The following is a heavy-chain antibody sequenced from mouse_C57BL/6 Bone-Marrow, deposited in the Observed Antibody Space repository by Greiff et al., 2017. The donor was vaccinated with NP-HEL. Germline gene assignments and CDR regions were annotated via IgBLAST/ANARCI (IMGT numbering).Heavy chain of an antibody. CDR1: GFTFSDYG. CDR3: ARPEDYGSFFAY. Sequence: EVQLVESGGGLVKPGGSLKLSCAASGFTFSDYGMHWVRQAPEKGLEWVAYISSGSSTIYYAATVKGRFTISRDNAKNTLFLQMTSLRSEDTAMYYCARPEDYGSFFAYWGQGTLVTVSA. V-gene: IGHV5-17*01. D-gene: IGHD1-1*01. J-gene: IGHJ3*01. CDR2: ISSGSSTI.